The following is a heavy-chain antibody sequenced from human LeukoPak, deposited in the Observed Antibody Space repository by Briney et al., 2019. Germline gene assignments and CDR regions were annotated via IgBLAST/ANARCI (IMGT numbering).Heavy chain of an antibody. CDR3: ARSPPILTGYLPFDD. CDR2: IYRTGST. CDR1: GFTFSSYAM. Sequence: AGGSLRLSCAASGFTFSSYAMSWVRQPPGKGLEWIGEIYRTGSTNYNPSLKSRVTMSVDKSKNQFSLKLSSVTAADTAMYYCARSPPILTGYLPFDDWGQGTLVTVSS. D-gene: IGHD3-9*01. V-gene: IGHV4-4*02. J-gene: IGHJ4*02.